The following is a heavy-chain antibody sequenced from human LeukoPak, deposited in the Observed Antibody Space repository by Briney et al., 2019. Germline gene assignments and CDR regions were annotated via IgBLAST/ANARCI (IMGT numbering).Heavy chain of an antibody. D-gene: IGHD6-13*01. V-gene: IGHV3-21*01. CDR2: ISSSSSYI. J-gene: IGHJ4*02. CDR1: GFTFSSYS. Sequence: GGSLRLSCAASGFTFSSYSMNWVRQAPGKGLEWVSSISSSSSYIYYADSVKGRFTISRDNAKNSLYLQMNSLRAEDTAVYYCARGRGGYSSSWLDYWGQGTLVTVSS. CDR3: ARGRGGYSSSWLDY.